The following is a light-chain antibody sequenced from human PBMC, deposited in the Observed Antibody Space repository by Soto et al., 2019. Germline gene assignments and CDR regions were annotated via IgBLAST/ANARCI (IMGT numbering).Light chain of an antibody. Sequence: ELVLTQSPDTLSLSPGKRATFSCRSGKPIDSLLACSQQKPGQPPRLLIYHASYRATVVPDRFIGGGSGPDFTLTITSLETEDFAVYYCQQRSNWIFSFGTGTKVDL. CDR1: KPIDSL. V-gene: IGKV3-11*01. CDR2: HAS. J-gene: IGKJ3*01. CDR3: QQRSNWIFS.